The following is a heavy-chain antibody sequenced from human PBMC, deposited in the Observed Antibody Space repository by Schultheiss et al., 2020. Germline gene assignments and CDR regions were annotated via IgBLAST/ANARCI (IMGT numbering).Heavy chain of an antibody. Sequence: SETLSLTCAVYGGSLSGYYWSWIRQPPGKGLEWIGEINHSGSTNYNPSLKSRVTISVDTSKNQFSLRLSSVTAADTAVYYCARVSRYAFDYWGQGTLVTVSS. V-gene: IGHV4-34*01. CDR2: INHSGST. D-gene: IGHD3-16*01. J-gene: IGHJ4*02. CDR1: GGSLSGYY. CDR3: ARVSRYAFDY.